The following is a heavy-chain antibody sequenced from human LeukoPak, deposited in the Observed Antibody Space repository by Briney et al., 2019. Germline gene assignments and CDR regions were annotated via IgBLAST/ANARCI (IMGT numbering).Heavy chain of an antibody. CDR2: INPNSGGT. J-gene: IGHJ3*02. CDR1: GYTITGYY. CDR3: ARDHWLHDYYTRANDAFDI. V-gene: IGHV1-2*02. D-gene: IGHD3-3*01. Sequence: ASVKVSCKASGYTITGYYIHWVRQAPGEGLEWMGWINPNSGGTNYAQKFQGRVTITADKSTSTAYMELSSLRSEDTAVYYCARDHWLHDYYTRANDAFDIWGQGTMVTVSS.